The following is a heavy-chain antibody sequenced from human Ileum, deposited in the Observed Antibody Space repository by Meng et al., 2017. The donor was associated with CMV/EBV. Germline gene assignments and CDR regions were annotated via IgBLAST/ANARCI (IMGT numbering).Heavy chain of an antibody. V-gene: IGHV3-66*01. J-gene: IGHJ4*02. Sequence: VQVVEAGGGLVQPGGSLRIACAASGFTISNTYMSWVRQAPGKGLEWVSVIHSGGDTYYADSVKGRFTISRDNSKNMVYLQMNSLRVEDTAVYHCARDPGYGASVTYDYWGQGTLVTVSS. CDR1: GFTISNTY. CDR3: ARDPGYGASVTYDY. CDR2: IHSGGDT. D-gene: IGHD4-17*01.